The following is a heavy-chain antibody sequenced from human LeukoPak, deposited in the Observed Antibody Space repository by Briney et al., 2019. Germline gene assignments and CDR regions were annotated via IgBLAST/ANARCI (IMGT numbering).Heavy chain of an antibody. CDR3: AKDIAAAGTATDY. Sequence: GRSLRLSCAASGFTFSSYAMHWVRQAPGKGLEWVSAISGSGGSTYYADSVKGRFTISRDNSKNTLYLQMNSLRAEDTAVYYCAKDIAAAGTATDYWGQGTLVTVSS. CDR1: GFTFSSYA. D-gene: IGHD6-13*01. V-gene: IGHV3-23*01. J-gene: IGHJ4*02. CDR2: ISGSGGST.